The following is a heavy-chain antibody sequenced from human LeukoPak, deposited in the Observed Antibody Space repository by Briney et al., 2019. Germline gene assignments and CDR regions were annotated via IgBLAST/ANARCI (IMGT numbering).Heavy chain of an antibody. CDR1: GGPISSYY. D-gene: IGHD3-22*01. Sequence: PSETLSLTCTASGGPISSYYWSWIRQPAGKGLEWIGRIYTSGSTNYSPSLKSRVTMSVDTSKNQFSLKLSSVTAADTAVYYCARATYYYDSSGYVLVDYWGQGTLVTVSS. J-gene: IGHJ4*02. CDR3: ARATYYYDSSGYVLVDY. CDR2: IYTSGST. V-gene: IGHV4-4*07.